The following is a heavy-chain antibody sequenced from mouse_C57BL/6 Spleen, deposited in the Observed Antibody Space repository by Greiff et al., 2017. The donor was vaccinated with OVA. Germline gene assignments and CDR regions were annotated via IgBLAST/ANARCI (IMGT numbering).Heavy chain of an antibody. Sequence: VQLQESGPELVKPGASVKISCKASGYAFSSSWMNWVKQRPGKGLEWIGRIYPGDGDTNYNGKFKGKATLTADKSSSTAYMQLSILTSEDSAVYFCATIYYYGSSYDYFDYWGQGTTLTVSS. D-gene: IGHD1-1*01. CDR1: GYAFSSSW. CDR2: IYPGDGDT. CDR3: ATIYYYGSSYDYFDY. V-gene: IGHV1-82*01. J-gene: IGHJ2*01.